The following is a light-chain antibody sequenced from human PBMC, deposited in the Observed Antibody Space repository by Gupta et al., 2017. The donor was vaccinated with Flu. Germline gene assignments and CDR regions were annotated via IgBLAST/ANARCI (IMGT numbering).Light chain of an antibody. V-gene: IGLV1-44*01. Sequence: QSVLTQPPSASETPGQRVTISCSGSSSNIGSNTVNWYQQLPGTAPKVLIYTTNQRPSGVPDRFSGSKSGNSASLAIGGLQSEDEADYYWAAWADSLKGYVFGTGTKVTVL. CDR2: TTN. J-gene: IGLJ1*01. CDR3: AAWADSLKGYV. CDR1: SSNIGSNT.